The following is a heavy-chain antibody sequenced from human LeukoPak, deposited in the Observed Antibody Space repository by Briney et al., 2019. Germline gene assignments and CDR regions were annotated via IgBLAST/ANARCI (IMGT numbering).Heavy chain of an antibody. Sequence: GGPLRLSCAASGFTFSNYCMNWLRQAPGKGLECVANIKHDGSKKYYVDSVLGRFTVSRDNAKNSLILQMNSLRAEDTAVYYCARDATGSSFYDYWGQGTLVTVSS. D-gene: IGHD3-10*01. CDR1: GFTFSNYC. V-gene: IGHV3-7*01. CDR2: IKHDGSKK. J-gene: IGHJ4*02. CDR3: ARDATGSSFYDY.